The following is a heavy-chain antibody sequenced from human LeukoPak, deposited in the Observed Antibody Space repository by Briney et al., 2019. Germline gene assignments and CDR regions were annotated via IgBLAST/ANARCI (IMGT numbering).Heavy chain of an antibody. V-gene: IGHV3-30*18. Sequence: GGSLRLSCAASGFTFSSYGMHWVRQAPGKGLEWVAVISYDGSNKYYADSVKGRFTISRDNSKNTLYLQMNSLRAEDTAVYYCAKENNGYSSGWYWDGTHYYGMDVWGQGTTVTVSS. CDR1: GFTFSSYG. CDR2: ISYDGSNK. J-gene: IGHJ6*02. D-gene: IGHD6-19*01. CDR3: AKENNGYSSGWYWDGTHYYGMDV.